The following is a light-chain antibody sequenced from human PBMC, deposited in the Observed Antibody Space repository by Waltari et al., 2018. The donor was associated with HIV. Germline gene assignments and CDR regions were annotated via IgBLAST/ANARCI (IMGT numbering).Light chain of an antibody. Sequence: SYEVTQPPSVSVSPAQTASITSSGHKLGNKYTAWYQQKPGQSPVLVNYEDNKRRSGTPERFSGSNSGDTATLTISGTQAMDEADYYCQAWDSSTVVFGGGTRLTVL. J-gene: IGLJ2*01. CDR1: KLGNKY. V-gene: IGLV3-1*01. CDR2: EDN. CDR3: QAWDSSTVV.